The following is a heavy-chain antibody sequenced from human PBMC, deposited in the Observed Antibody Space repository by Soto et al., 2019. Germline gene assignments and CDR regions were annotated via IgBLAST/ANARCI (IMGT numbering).Heavy chain of an antibody. D-gene: IGHD3-16*01. CDR2: IGAAGDT. V-gene: IGHV3-13*01. Sequence: EVQLVESGGGLVQPGGSLRLSCAASGFTFSNYAMHWVRQPTGNGLEWVSGIGAAGDTYYPGSVKGRFTISRENAKNSLYLQMNSLRAGDTAVYYCAAGGVTSVAQFDYWGQGTLVTVSS. CDR3: AAGGVTSVAQFDY. J-gene: IGHJ4*02. CDR1: GFTFSNYA.